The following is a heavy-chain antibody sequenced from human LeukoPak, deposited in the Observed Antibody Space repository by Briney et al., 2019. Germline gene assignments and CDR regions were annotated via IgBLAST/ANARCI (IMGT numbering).Heavy chain of an antibody. CDR2: ISSSSSYI. CDR3: ARVTDTAIRGVYYYHMDV. J-gene: IGHJ6*03. D-gene: IGHD5-18*01. Sequence: GPSLRPSCAASGLTFSSYSMSSVRHAPGKGLEWVSSISSSSSYIYYADSVKGRFTTSRDNANTSLYQQMNSLRAEDTAVYYCARVTDTAIRGVYYYHMDVWGKGTTVTVSS. V-gene: IGHV3-21*01. CDR1: GLTFSSYS.